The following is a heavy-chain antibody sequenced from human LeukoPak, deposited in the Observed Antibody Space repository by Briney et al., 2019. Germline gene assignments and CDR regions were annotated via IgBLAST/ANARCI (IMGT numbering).Heavy chain of an antibody. J-gene: IGHJ4*02. CDR2: ISYDGSNK. D-gene: IGHD5-18*01. CDR3: AKDLRAVDTAMVDY. CDR1: GFTFSSYG. Sequence: QPGRSLRLSCAASGFTFSSYGMHWVRQAPGKGLEWVAVISYDGSNKYYADSVKGRFTISRDNSKNTLYLQMNSLRAEDMAVYYCAKDLRAVDTAMVDYWGQGTLVTVSS. V-gene: IGHV3-30*18.